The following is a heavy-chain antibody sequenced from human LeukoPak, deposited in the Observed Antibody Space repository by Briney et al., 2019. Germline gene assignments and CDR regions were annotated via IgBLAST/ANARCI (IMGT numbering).Heavy chain of an antibody. J-gene: IGHJ3*02. Sequence: GGSLRLSCAASGFTFSNYWMNWVRQAPGKGLEWVANIKQDGSEILYVDSVKGRFTVSRDNAKNSLYLQMNSLRAEDTAVFYCARENRPNAFDIWGLGTMVTVSS. CDR1: GFTFSNYW. D-gene: IGHD1/OR15-1a*01. CDR3: ARENRPNAFDI. V-gene: IGHV3-7*01. CDR2: IKQDGSEI.